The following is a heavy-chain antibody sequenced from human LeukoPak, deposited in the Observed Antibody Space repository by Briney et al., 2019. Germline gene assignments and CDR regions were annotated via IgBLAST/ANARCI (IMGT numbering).Heavy chain of an antibody. CDR3: APSGSGSYFDNWFDP. CDR1: GFTFSSYA. CDR2: ISGSGGST. V-gene: IGHV3-23*01. Sequence: GGSLRLSCAASGFTFSSYAMSWVRQAPGKGLEWVSAISGSGGSTYYADSVKGRFTISRDNSKNTLFLQMNSLRAEDTAVYYCAPSGSGSYFDNWFDPWGQGTLVTVSS. J-gene: IGHJ5*02. D-gene: IGHD3-10*01.